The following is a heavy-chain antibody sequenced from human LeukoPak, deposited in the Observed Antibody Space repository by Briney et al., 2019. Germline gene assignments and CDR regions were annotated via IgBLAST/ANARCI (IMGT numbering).Heavy chain of an antibody. CDR2: ISSSGRPI. J-gene: IGHJ3*02. V-gene: IGHV3-48*01. CDR1: GFIFTGYN. D-gene: IGHD4-17*01. Sequence: GGSLRLSCAASGFIFTGYNVHWVRQAPGKGLEWLSYISSSGRPIYYADCVEGRFTISRDNAKNSLYLQMNSLRAEDTAVYYCARVKKHDYGDYVWAFDIWGQGTMVTVSS. CDR3: ARVKKHDYGDYVWAFDI.